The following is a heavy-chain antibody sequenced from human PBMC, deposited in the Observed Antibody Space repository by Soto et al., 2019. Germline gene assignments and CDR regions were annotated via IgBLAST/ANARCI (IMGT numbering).Heavy chain of an antibody. D-gene: IGHD5-18*01. J-gene: IGHJ4*02. CDR3: AAGYSYGGNFDY. CDR2: IYHSGST. V-gene: IGHV4-4*02. Sequence: SETLSLTCAVSGGSISSSNWWSWVRQPPGKGLEWIGEIYHSGSTNYNPSLKSRVTISVDTSKNQFSLKLSSVTAADTAVYYCAAGYSYGGNFDYWGQGTLVTVSS. CDR1: GGSISSSNW.